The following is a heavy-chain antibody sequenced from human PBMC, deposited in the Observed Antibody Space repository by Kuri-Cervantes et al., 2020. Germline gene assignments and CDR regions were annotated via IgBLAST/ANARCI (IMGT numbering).Heavy chain of an antibody. V-gene: IGHV3-30-3*01. CDR3: ARGVGYSNSGRFDP. CDR2: ISYDGSNK. J-gene: IGHJ5*02. Sequence: GGSLRLSCAASGFTFSSYAMHWVRQAPGKGLEWVAVISYDGSNKYYADSVKGRFTISRDNSKNTLYLQMNSLRAEGTAVYYCARGVGYSNSGRFDPWGQGTLVTVSS. D-gene: IGHD4-11*01. CDR1: GFTFSSYA.